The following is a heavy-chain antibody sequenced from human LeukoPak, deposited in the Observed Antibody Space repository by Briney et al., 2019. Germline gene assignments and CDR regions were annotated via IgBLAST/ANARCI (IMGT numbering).Heavy chain of an antibody. D-gene: IGHD3-10*01. CDR3: ARGPLPRGVIIERYYYYMDV. CDR1: GYTFTGYY. J-gene: IGHJ6*03. CDR2: INPNSGGT. V-gene: IGHV1-2*02. Sequence: ASVKVSCKASGYTFTGYYMHWVRQAPGQGLEWMGWINPNSGGTNYAQKFQGRVTMTRDTSISTAYMEMSRLRSDDTAVYYCARGPLPRGVIIERYYYYMDVWGKGTTVTVSS.